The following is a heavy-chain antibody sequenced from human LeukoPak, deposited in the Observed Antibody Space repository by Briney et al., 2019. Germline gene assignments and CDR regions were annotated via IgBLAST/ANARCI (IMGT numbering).Heavy chain of an antibody. D-gene: IGHD2-15*01. V-gene: IGHV4-59*08. Sequence: SETLSLTCTVSGGSITSYYWRWIRQPPGKGLEWIGYIYHSGSTNYNPSLKSRLTISIDTSRNQFPLNLSSVTAADTAVYYCARTPRRGYFDPWGQGALVTVSS. CDR3: ARTPRRGYFDP. CDR2: IYHSGST. CDR1: GGSITSYY. J-gene: IGHJ5*02.